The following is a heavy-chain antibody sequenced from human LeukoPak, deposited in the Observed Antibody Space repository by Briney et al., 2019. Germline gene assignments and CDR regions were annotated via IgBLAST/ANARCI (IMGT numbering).Heavy chain of an antibody. V-gene: IGHV4-4*07. J-gene: IGHJ4*02. CDR3: ASGIAAAASDY. Sequence: SETLSLTCTVSGGSISNYYWSWTRQPAGKGLEWIGRVSTTGSTNYNPSLKSRVTMSLDTSKNQFSLKLTSVTAADTAIYYCASGIAAAASDYWGQGILVTVSS. CDR1: GGSISNYY. D-gene: IGHD6-25*01. CDR2: VSTTGST.